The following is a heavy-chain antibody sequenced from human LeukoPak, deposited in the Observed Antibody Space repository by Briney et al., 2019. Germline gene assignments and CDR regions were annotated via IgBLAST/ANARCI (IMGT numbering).Heavy chain of an antibody. D-gene: IGHD6-13*01. V-gene: IGHV1-2*02. Sequence: ASVKVSCKASGYTFTGYYMHWVRQAPGQGLEWMGWINPYNGGTNYAQKFQGRVTMTRGTSISTAYMELSRLTSDDTAVYYCARGSSSWYVGPPLDYWGQGTLVTVSS. CDR2: INPYNGGT. CDR3: ARGSSSWYVGPPLDY. CDR1: GYTFTGYY. J-gene: IGHJ4*02.